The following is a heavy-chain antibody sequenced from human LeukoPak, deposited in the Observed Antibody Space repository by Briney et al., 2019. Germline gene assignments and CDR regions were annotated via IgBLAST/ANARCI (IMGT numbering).Heavy chain of an antibody. D-gene: IGHD5-18*01. J-gene: IGHJ4*02. CDR2: IHHRGST. CDR3: ARDVVEGYSYGYVPYFDY. CDR1: GGSISSGSYS. Sequence: SETLSLTCAVSGGSISSGSYSWSWVRQPPGKGLEWIGYIHHRGSTYYNPSLKSRVTMSLDRSNNQFSLNLSSVTAADTAVYYCARDVVEGYSYGYVPYFDYWGQGTLVTVS. V-gene: IGHV4-30-2*01.